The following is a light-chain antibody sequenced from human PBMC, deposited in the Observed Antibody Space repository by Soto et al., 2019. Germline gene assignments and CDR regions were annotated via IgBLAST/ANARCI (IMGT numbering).Light chain of an antibody. V-gene: IGKV3-15*01. J-gene: IGKJ4*01. CDR3: QQYSNWPFT. Sequence: EILLTHYPFTLSIAPYGTGTLSXTATPSMGSNLAWYQQKTGQAPRLLIYGASTRATGIPARFSGSGSGTEFTLTISSLQSEDFAVYYCQQYSNWPFTLGGGTKVDIK. CDR1: PSMGSN. CDR2: GAS.